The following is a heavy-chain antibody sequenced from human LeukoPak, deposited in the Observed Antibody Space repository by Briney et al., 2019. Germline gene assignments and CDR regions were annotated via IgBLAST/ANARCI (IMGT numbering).Heavy chain of an antibody. J-gene: IGHJ4*02. D-gene: IGHD6-13*01. Sequence: PSETLSLTCTVSGGSISSGPYYWGWIRQPPGKGLEWIGYIYYSGSTYYNPSLKSRVTISVDTSKNQFSLKLSSVTAADTAVYYCARGDIAAAGTGFDWGQGTLVTVSS. V-gene: IGHV4-30-4*07. CDR2: IYYSGST. CDR1: GGSISSGPYY. CDR3: ARGDIAAAGTGFD.